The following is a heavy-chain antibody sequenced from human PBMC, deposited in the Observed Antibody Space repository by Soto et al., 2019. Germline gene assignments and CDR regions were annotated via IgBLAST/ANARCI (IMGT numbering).Heavy chain of an antibody. J-gene: IGHJ5*02. Sequence: PGGSLRLSCAASGFTFSSYAMSWVRQAPGKGLEWVSAISGSGGSTYYADSVKGRFTISRDNSKNTLYLQMNSLRAEDTAVYYCAKTPSPYYYDSSGANWFDPWGQGTLVTVSS. D-gene: IGHD3-22*01. V-gene: IGHV3-23*01. CDR3: AKTPSPYYYDSSGANWFDP. CDR1: GFTFSSYA. CDR2: ISGSGGST.